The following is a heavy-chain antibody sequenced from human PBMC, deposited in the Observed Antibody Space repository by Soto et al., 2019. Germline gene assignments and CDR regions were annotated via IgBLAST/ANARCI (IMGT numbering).Heavy chain of an antibody. CDR2: IYYSGRT. CDR3: ARVGGDDFGDSGGFDY. Sequence: QVQLQESGPGLVKPSETLSLTCTVSGGSIRDYFWTWIRQPPGKGLGWIGYIYYSGRTNYNPSLKSRASISVDTSKNHFSLQLRSVTAADTAVYYCARVGGDDFGDSGGFDYWGQGTLVTVSS. D-gene: IGHD4-17*01. J-gene: IGHJ4*02. CDR1: GGSIRDYF. V-gene: IGHV4-59*01.